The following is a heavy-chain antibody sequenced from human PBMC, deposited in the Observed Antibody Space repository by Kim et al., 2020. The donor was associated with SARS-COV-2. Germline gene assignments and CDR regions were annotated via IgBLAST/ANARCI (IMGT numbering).Heavy chain of an antibody. CDR3: ATLIKGYSTHWGGGLPHCDCFHY. J-gene: IGHJ4*02. CDR2: ISYDGTNK. CDR1: GFTFSNFG. D-gene: IGHD3-22*01. V-gene: IGHV3-30*03. Sequence: GGSLRLSCAASGFTFSNFGIHWVRQAPGKGQEWVAVISYDGTNKYYVDSVKGRFTISRDDSKNTLYLQMNSLRPEDTPVHYCATLIKGYSTHWGGGLPHCDCFHYWGQGTLVTVSS.